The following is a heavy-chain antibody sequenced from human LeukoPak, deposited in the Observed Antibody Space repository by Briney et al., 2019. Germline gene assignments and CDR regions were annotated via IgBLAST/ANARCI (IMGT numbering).Heavy chain of an antibody. D-gene: IGHD6-19*01. J-gene: IGHJ4*02. V-gene: IGHV3-74*01. CDR1: GFTYSSYW. CDR2: IKSDGSAT. Sequence: GGSLRLSCAASGFTYSSYWMHWVRQAPGKGLVWVSRIKSDGSATSNADSVKGRFTISRDNAKNTLYLQMNSLRAEDTAVYYCARSNSSGWYYFDYWGQGTLVTVSS. CDR3: ARSNSSGWYYFDY.